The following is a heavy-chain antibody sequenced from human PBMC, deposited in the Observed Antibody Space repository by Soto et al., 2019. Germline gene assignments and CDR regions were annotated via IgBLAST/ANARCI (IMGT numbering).Heavy chain of an antibody. CDR2: IIPIFGTA. CDR1: GGTFSSYA. CDR3: AREYCSGGSCQPNWIDP. Sequence: QVQLVQSGAEVKKPGSSVKVSCKASGGTFSSYAISWVRQAPGQGLEWMGGIIPIFGTANYAQKFQGRVTITADESTSTAYMELSSLRSEDTAVYYCAREYCSGGSCQPNWIDPWGQGTLVTVSS. D-gene: IGHD2-15*01. J-gene: IGHJ5*02. V-gene: IGHV1-69*01.